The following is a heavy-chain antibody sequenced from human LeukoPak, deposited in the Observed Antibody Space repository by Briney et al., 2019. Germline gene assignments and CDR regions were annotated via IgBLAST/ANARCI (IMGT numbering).Heavy chain of an antibody. D-gene: IGHD5-18*01. Sequence: PGESLQISCKGSGYSFTSYWIGWVRQMPGKGLEWMGIIYPGDSGTRYSPSFQGQVIISVDKSISTAYLQWSSLKASDTAMYYCARRGYSYGYAFDHWGQGTLVTVSS. CDR1: GYSFTSYW. J-gene: IGHJ4*02. CDR2: IYPGDSGT. CDR3: ARRGYSYGYAFDH. V-gene: IGHV5-51*01.